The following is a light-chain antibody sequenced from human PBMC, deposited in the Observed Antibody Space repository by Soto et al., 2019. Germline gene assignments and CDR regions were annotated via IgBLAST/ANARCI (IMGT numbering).Light chain of an antibody. J-gene: IGLJ2*01. CDR1: TSNIGSNF. CDR2: NNN. Sequence: QSVLTQPPSASGTPGQRVTLSCSGSTSNIGSNFVYWYQQLPGTAPKLLIYNNNQRPSGVPDRFSGSKSGTSASLAIIGLRSEDEADYYCASWDDSLSGPVVFGGGTKVTVL. CDR3: ASWDDSLSGPVV. V-gene: IGLV1-47*02.